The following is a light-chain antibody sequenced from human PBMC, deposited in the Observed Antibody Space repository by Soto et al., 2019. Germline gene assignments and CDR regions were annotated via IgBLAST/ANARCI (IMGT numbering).Light chain of an antibody. V-gene: IGKV1-5*01. J-gene: IGKJ1*01. CDR1: QSISSW. CDR2: DAS. Sequence: IQVTRTPSKLCASVEDIVSITFRASQSISSWLAWYQQKPGKAPKLLIYDASSLESGVPSRFSGSRSGTEFTLTISSLQPDDFATYYCQQYNGYWTFGQGTKVDIK. CDR3: QQYNGYWT.